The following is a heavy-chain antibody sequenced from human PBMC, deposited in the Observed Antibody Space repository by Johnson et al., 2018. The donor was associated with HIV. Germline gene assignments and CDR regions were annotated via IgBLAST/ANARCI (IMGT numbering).Heavy chain of an antibody. CDR3: ATPRIPTDRAFDI. CDR2: IGPAGDT. J-gene: IGHJ3*02. Sequence: VQLVESGGGLVQPGGSLRLSCAASGFTFSSYGMHWVRQAPGKVLEWVSAIGPAGDTSYPGPVKGRFTISRENAKNSLYLQMNSLRAEDTAVYYCATPRIPTDRAFDIWGQGTMVTVSS. CDR1: GFTFSSYG. D-gene: IGHD2/OR15-2a*01. V-gene: IGHV3-13*01.